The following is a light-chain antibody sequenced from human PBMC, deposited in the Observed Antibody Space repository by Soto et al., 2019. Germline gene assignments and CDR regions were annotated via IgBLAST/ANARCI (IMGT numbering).Light chain of an antibody. J-gene: IGKJ1*01. Sequence: IVLTQSPAPLFLSPGIRATLSCRASQNISSYIAWYQQRPGQAPRLLIYDASNRATGVPARFSGSRSGTDFTLTISDLEPADFGLYYCQQRLNWPPGFGQGTKVDNK. CDR3: QQRLNWPPG. CDR2: DAS. CDR1: QNISSY. V-gene: IGKV3-11*01.